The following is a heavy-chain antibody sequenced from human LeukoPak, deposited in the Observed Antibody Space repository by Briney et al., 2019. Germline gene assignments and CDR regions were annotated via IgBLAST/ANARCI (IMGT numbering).Heavy chain of an antibody. CDR3: ARDKDSGGATGSILDY. CDR2: IKPDGSEK. Sequence: PGGSLRLACAASGFTFSNYWMSWVRQAPGEGLEWVATIKPDGSEKYYVDSVKGRFTISRDSAKNALNVQMNIRRGEDTAVYYCARDKDSGGATGSILDYWGQGTLVTVCS. D-gene: IGHD1-26*01. V-gene: IGHV3-7*03. J-gene: IGHJ4*02. CDR1: GFTFSNYW.